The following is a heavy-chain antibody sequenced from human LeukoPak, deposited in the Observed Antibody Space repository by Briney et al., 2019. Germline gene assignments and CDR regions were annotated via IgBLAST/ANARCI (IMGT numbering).Heavy chain of an antibody. D-gene: IGHD3-22*01. CDR3: AKSFYYYDSSGLDY. CDR2: IRYDGSNK. CDR1: GFTFSSYG. J-gene: IGHJ4*02. V-gene: IGHV3-30*02. Sequence: GGSLRLSCAASGFTFSSYGMHWVRQAPGKGLEWVAFIRYDGSNKYYADSVKGRFTISRDNSKNTLYLQMNSLRAEDTAVYYCAKSFYYYDSSGLDYWGQGTLVTVSS.